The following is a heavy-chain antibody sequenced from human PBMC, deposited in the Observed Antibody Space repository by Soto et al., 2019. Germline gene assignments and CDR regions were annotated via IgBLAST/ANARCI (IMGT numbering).Heavy chain of an antibody. V-gene: IGHV1-18*01. J-gene: IGHJ6*03. D-gene: IGHD6-25*01. CDR3: ARGRDSGGLHYYMDV. CDR2: ISAYNGNT. CDR1: GYTFTSYG. Sequence: SVKVSCKASGYTFTSYGISWVRQAPGQGLEWMGWISAYNGNTNYAQKLQGRVTMTTDTSTSTAYMELRSLRSDDTAVYYCARGRDSGGLHYYMDVWGQGTTVTVSS.